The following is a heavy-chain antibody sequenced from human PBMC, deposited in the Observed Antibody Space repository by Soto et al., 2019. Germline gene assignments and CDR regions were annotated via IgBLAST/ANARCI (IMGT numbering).Heavy chain of an antibody. CDR2: XXXXXXXX. CDR3: ARDSLLQYYYDSRGFDY. Sequence: PGGSLXLSCAASGFTFSSYGMHWVRQAXXXXLEWVAVXXXXXXXXXXXDSVKGRFTISRDNSKNTLYLQMNSLRAGDTAVYYCARDSLLQYYYDSRGFDYWGQGTLVTVSS. CDR1: GFTFSSYG. J-gene: IGHJ4*02. D-gene: IGHD3-22*01. V-gene: IGHV3-33*01.